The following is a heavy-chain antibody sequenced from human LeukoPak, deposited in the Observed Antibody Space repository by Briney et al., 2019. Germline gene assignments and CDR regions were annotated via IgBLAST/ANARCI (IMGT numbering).Heavy chain of an antibody. V-gene: IGHV3-74*01. CDR2: ISSDGSST. Sequence: GGSLRLSCAASGFTFSNYWMHWVRQAPGKGLVWVSRISSDGSSTSYADSVKGRFTISRDNSKNTLYLQMNSLRAEDTAVYYCARRRVGATLGGFDYWGQGTLVTVSS. D-gene: IGHD1-26*01. CDR3: ARRRVGATLGGFDY. J-gene: IGHJ4*02. CDR1: GFTFSNYW.